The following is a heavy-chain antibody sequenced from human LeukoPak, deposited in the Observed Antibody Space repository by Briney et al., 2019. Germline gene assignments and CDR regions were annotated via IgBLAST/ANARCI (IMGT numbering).Heavy chain of an antibody. CDR3: AKSGVVIDYYYYGMDV. D-gene: IGHD3-3*01. V-gene: IGHV3-30*18. CDR2: ISYDGSNK. J-gene: IGHJ6*02. CDR1: GFTFSSYA. Sequence: GGSLRLSCAASGFTFSSYAMHWVRQAPGKGLEWVAVISYDGSNKYYADSVKGRFTISRDNSKNTLYLQMNSLRAEDTAVYYCAKSGVVIDYYYYGMDVWGQGTTVTVSS.